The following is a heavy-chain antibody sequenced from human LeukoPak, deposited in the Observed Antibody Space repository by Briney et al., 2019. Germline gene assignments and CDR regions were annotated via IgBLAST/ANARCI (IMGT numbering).Heavy chain of an antibody. Sequence: SETLSLTCAVYGGSFSGYYWSWIRQPPGKGLEWIGEINHSGSTNYNPSLKSRVTISVDTSKNQFSLKLSSVTAADTAVYYCATLPAATPNWFDPWGRGTLVTVSS. V-gene: IGHV4-34*01. D-gene: IGHD2-2*01. CDR3: ATLPAATPNWFDP. J-gene: IGHJ5*02. CDR2: INHSGST. CDR1: GGSFSGYY.